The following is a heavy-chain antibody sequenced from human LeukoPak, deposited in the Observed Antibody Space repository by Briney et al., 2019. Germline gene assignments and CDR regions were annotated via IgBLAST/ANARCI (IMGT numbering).Heavy chain of an antibody. D-gene: IGHD2-2*01. CDR3: ARDWTPADITGFDP. CDR2: IILPFDMS. V-gene: IGHV1-69*04. Sequence: GASVKVSCKASEDIFNNYAISWVRQAPGQGLEWVGRIILPFDMSEYAQKFHGRVTLTADKTTTTAFLELSSLRPEDTAVYYCARDWTPADITGFDPWGQGTLVRVSS. CDR1: EDIFNNYA. J-gene: IGHJ5*02.